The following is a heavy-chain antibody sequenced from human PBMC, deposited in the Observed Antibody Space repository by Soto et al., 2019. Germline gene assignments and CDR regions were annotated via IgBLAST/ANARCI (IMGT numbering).Heavy chain of an antibody. CDR3: ERDMVRGMDV. Sequence: PWGVRRLSCAASGFTVSSNYMSWVRQAPGKGLEWVSVIYSGGSTYYADSVKGRFTISRDNSKNTLYLQMNSLRAEDTAVYYCERDMVRGMDVWGQGTTVTVSS. D-gene: IGHD3-10*01. CDR1: GFTVSSNY. J-gene: IGHJ6*02. V-gene: IGHV3-66*01. CDR2: IYSGGST.